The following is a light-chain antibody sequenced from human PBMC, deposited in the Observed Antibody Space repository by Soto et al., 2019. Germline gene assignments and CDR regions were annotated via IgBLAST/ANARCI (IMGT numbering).Light chain of an antibody. Sequence: DIQMTQSPSPLSASVGPRVTITCRASQTIRTLLAWYQQKPGKAPKLLIYSASTLESGVPSRFSGSGSGTEFTLTINSLQPDDFITYYCQQYATFPWTFGQGTKVDIK. J-gene: IGKJ1*01. V-gene: IGKV1-5*01. CDR1: QTIRTL. CDR3: QQYATFPWT. CDR2: SAS.